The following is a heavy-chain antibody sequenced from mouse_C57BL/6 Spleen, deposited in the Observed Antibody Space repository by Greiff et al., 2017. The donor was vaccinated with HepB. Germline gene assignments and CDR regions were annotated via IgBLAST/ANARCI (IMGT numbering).Heavy chain of an antibody. D-gene: IGHD1-1*01. CDR1: GYTFTDYY. Sequence: VQLQQSGPELVKPGASVKISCKASGYTFTDYYMNWVKQSHGKSLEWIGDINPNNGGTSYNQKFKGKATLTVDKSSSTAYMELRSLTSEDSAVYYCARRPYYDGSSGYAMDYWGQVTSFTVSS. CDR2: INPNNGGT. V-gene: IGHV1-26*01. CDR3: ARRPYYDGSSGYAMDY. J-gene: IGHJ4*01.